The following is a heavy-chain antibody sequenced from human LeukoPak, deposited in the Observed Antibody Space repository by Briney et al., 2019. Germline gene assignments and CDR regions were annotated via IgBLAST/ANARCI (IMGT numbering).Heavy chain of an antibody. CDR2: ISSESAYI. CDR3: ASFETVPANWIDP. J-gene: IGHJ5*02. D-gene: IGHD3-9*01. V-gene: IGHV3-21*01. Sequence: GGSLRLSCAASGFTFSSHSMNWVRQAPGKGLEWVSSISSESAYIFYADSVKGRFTISRDNAKNSLFLQMNSLRAEDTAVYYCASFETVPANWIDPWGRGTLVTVSS. CDR1: GFTFSSHS.